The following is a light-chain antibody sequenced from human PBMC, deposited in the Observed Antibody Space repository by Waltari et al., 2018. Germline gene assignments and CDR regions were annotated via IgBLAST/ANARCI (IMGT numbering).Light chain of an antibody. CDR3: SSYTTSTTLL. Sequence: QSALTQPASVSGSPGQSITISCTGSSTDVGAYNFVSWYQQHPGKVTKLILYDVVNRPSGISHRFSASKAGNTASLTISGLQEEDEGEYYCSSYTTSTTLLFGTGTRLTVL. J-gene: IGLJ1*01. CDR2: DVV. V-gene: IGLV2-14*01. CDR1: STDVGAYNF.